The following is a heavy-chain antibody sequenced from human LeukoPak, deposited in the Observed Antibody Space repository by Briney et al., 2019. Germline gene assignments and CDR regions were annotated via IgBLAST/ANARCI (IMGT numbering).Heavy chain of an antibody. CDR1: GFTFSNSG. J-gene: IGHJ1*01. CDR2: ITASGDST. D-gene: IGHD6-13*01. Sequence: PGGSLRLSCAASGFTFSNSGMSWVRQAPGKGLEWVSAITASGDSTFYADSMKGRFTISRDNSKSTLYLQMNSLRAEDTAVYYCAKESGSRSYGAYFPHWGQGTLVTVSS. CDR3: AKESGSRSYGAYFPH. V-gene: IGHV3-23*01.